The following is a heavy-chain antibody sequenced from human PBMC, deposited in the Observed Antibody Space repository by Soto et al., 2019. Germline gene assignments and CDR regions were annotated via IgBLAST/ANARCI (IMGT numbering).Heavy chain of an antibody. Sequence: QVQLQESSPGLVKPSGTLSLTCAVSGGSISSSNWWSWVRQPPGKGLEWIGEIYHSGSTNYNPSLKSRGTISVDKSKNQFSLKLSSVTAADTAVYYCARSAGRTRDTGYSSGGVDWGQGTLVTVSS. V-gene: IGHV4-4*02. CDR2: IYHSGST. CDR1: GGSISSSNW. CDR3: ARSAGRTRDTGYSSGGVD. D-gene: IGHD6-19*01. J-gene: IGHJ4*02.